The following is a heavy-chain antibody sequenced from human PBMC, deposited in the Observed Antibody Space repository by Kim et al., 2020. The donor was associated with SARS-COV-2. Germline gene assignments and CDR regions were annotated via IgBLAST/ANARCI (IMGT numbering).Heavy chain of an antibody. CDR1: GFSVSNNY. CDR3: ARGGYYDGSVDSYYFDY. CDR2: LYSGGTT. D-gene: IGHD3-22*01. V-gene: IGHV3-66*01. J-gene: IGHJ4*02. Sequence: GGSLRLSCVASGFSVSNNYMNWVRQAPGKGLEWVSILYSGGTTSYADAAKVRFTISRDNSKNTLFLQMNSLRAEDTAIYYCARGGYYDGSVDSYYFDYWGQGILVTVSS.